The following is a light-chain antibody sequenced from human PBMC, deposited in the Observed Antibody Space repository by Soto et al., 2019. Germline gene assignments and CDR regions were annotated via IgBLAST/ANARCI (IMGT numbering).Light chain of an antibody. V-gene: IGLV2-14*01. CDR1: SSDVGGYKF. J-gene: IGLJ1*01. CDR2: DVS. Sequence: QSPLTQPASVSGSPGQSITISCTGTSSDVGGYKFVSWYQQHPGKAPKFIIYDVSIRPSGVSNRFSGSKSGNTASLTISGLQAEDEADYYCSSYTSGSHYVFGTGTKVTVL. CDR3: SSYTSGSHYV.